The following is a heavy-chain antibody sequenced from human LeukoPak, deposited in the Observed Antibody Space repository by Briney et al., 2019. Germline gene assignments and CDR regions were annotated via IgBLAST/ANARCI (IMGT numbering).Heavy chain of an antibody. D-gene: IGHD2-2*02. J-gene: IGHJ5*02. CDR1: GFTFSSYA. CDR2: ISGSGGST. CDR3: AKRQCSSTSCYSDNWFDP. V-gene: IGHV3-23*01. Sequence: PGGSLRLSCAASGFTFSSYAMSWVRQAPGKGLEWVSAISGSGGSTYYADSVKGRFTISRDNSKNTLYLQMNSRRAEDTAVYYCAKRQCSSTSCYSDNWFDPWGQGTLVTVSS.